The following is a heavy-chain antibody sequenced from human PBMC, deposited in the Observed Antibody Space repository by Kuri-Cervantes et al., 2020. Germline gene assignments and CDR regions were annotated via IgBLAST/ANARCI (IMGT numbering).Heavy chain of an antibody. CDR2: ISYDGSNK. D-gene: IGHD3-10*01. CDR3: AKNYYGSGSLDFDY. Sequence: GGSLRLSCAASGFTFSSYGIHWVRQAPGKGLEWVAVISYDGSNKYYADSVKGRFTISRDNSKHTLYLQMNSLRAEDTAVYYCAKNYYGSGSLDFDYWGQGTLVTVSS. CDR1: GFTFSSYG. J-gene: IGHJ4*02. V-gene: IGHV3-30*18.